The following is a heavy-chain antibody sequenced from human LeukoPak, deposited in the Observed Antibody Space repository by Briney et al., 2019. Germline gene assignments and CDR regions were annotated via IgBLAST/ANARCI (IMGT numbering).Heavy chain of an antibody. CDR3: AKVTTVSIGYFDY. Sequence: GGSLRLSCAASGFTFSSYSMNWVRQAPGKGLEWVSSISSSSSYIYYADSVKGRFTISRDNAKNSLYLQMNSLRAEDTAVYYCAKVTTVSIGYFDYWGQGTLVTVSS. J-gene: IGHJ4*02. CDR2: ISSSSSYI. CDR1: GFTFSSYS. V-gene: IGHV3-21*01. D-gene: IGHD4-17*01.